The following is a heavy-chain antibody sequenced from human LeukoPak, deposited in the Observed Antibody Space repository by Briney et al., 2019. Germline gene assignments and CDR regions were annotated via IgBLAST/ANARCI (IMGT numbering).Heavy chain of an antibody. V-gene: IGHV1-8*03. CDR2: MNPNSGNT. CDR3: ARGDYDFWSGPAAFDI. J-gene: IGHJ3*02. CDR1: GYTFTSYD. Sequence: ASVKVSCKASGYTFTSYDINWVRQATGQGLEWMGWMNPNSGNTGYAQKFQGRVTITRNTSISTAYMELSSLRSEDTAVYYCARGDYDFWSGPAAFDIWGQGTMVTVSS. D-gene: IGHD3-3*01.